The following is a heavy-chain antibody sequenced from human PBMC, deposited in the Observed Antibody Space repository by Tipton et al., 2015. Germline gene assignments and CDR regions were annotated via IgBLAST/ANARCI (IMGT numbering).Heavy chain of an antibody. CDR2: TYYSGST. V-gene: IGHV4-39*07. J-gene: IGHJ5*02. Sequence: TLSLTCSVSGASIIDTDYYWVWIRQAPGKGLEWIGATYYSGSTYYAPSLKSRVTISVDTSKNQFSLKLSSVTAADTAMYYCARGGYDFWSGSKTYNWFDPWGQGTLVTVSS. CDR1: GASIIDTDYY. D-gene: IGHD3-3*01. CDR3: ARGGYDFWSGSKTYNWFDP.